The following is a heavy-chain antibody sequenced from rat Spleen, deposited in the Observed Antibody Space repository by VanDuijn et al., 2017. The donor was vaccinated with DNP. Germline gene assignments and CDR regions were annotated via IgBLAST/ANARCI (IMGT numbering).Heavy chain of an antibody. CDR2: INSAGST. D-gene: IGHD1-3*01. CDR1: GYSITSSYR. J-gene: IGHJ4*01. CDR3: ARNYGSYGAMDA. Sequence: EVQLQESGPGLVKPSQSLSLTCSVTGYSITSSYRWNWIRKFPGNKLEWMGYINSAGSTNYNPSLKSRISITRDTSKNQFFLQVNSVTTADTATYYCARNYGSYGAMDAWGQGTSVTVSS. V-gene: IGHV3-3*01.